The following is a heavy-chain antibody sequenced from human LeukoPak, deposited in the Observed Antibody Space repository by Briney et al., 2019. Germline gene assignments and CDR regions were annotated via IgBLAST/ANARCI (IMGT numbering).Heavy chain of an antibody. Sequence: GGSLRLSCAASGFIFSNSWMNWVRQAPGKGLVWVSRINSDGSSTSYADSVKGRFTISRDNSKNTLYLQMNSLRADDTAVYFCASHYGHLDHWGQGSLVTVSS. CDR3: ASHYGHLDH. J-gene: IGHJ4*02. D-gene: IGHD3-10*01. CDR2: INSDGSST. CDR1: GFIFSNSW. V-gene: IGHV3-74*01.